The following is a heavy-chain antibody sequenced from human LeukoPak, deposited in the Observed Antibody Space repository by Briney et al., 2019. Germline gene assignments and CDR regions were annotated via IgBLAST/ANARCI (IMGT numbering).Heavy chain of an antibody. CDR2: IYYSGST. CDR1: GGSISSSSYY. CDR3: ARQLSYYYDSSGYADY. D-gene: IGHD3-22*01. J-gene: IGHJ4*02. V-gene: IGHV4-39*01. Sequence: SETLSLTCTVSGGSISSSSYYWGWIRQPPGKGLEWIGGIYYSGSTYYNPSLKSRVTISVDTSKNQFSLKLSSVTAADTAVYYCARQLSYYYDSSGYADYWGQGTLVTVSS.